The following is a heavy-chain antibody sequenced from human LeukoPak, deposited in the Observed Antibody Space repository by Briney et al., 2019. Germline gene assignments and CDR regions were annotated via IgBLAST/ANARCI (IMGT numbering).Heavy chain of an antibody. CDR1: GYTFTSNY. J-gene: IGHJ3*02. V-gene: IGHV1-46*01. Sequence: GASVKVSCKASGYTFTSNYIHWVRQAPGQGLEWMGIINPNSGSINYAQKFQGRVTMTRDTSTSTVYMELSSLRSEDTAVYYCARIAGYSSSFDAFDIWGQGTMVTVSS. CDR3: ARIAGYSSSFDAFDI. D-gene: IGHD6-13*01. CDR2: INPNSGSI.